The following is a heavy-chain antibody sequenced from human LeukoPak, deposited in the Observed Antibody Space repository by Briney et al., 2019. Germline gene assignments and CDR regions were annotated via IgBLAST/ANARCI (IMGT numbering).Heavy chain of an antibody. V-gene: IGHV4-59*12. D-gene: IGHD6-19*01. CDR1: GGSISNYY. Sequence: SETLSLTCTVSGGSISNYYWSWVRQPPGKGLERIGYIYYSGSTNYNPSLKSRVTISVDTSKNQFSLKLSSVTAADTAVYYCAKVAVQGYYFDYWGQGTLVTVSS. CDR3: AKVAVQGYYFDY. J-gene: IGHJ4*02. CDR2: IYYSGST.